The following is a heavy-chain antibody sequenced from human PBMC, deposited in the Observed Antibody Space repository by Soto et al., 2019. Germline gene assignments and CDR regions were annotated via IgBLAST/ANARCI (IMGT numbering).Heavy chain of an antibody. J-gene: IGHJ3*02. D-gene: IGHD3-16*01. V-gene: IGHV4-59*01. Sequence: SETLSLTCTVSGGSISSYYWSWIRQPPGKGLEWIGYIYYSGSTNYNPSLKSRVTISVDTSKNQFSLKLSSVTAADTAVYYCGGTPLLGVFTMPPDIWGKGKMVTFS. CDR3: GGTPLLGVFTMPPDI. CDR1: GGSISSYY. CDR2: IYYSGST.